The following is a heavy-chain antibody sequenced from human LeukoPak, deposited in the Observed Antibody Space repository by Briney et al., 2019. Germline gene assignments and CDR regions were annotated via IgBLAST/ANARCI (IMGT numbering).Heavy chain of an antibody. Sequence: ASVKVSCKAFGYTFTGYYMHWVRQAPGQGPEWMGWINPSSGATNSAQKFQGRVTMTRDTSITTAHMEVSSLTSDDTAVYYCARGYGPGNSPVSWGQGTLVTVSS. CDR1: GYTFTGYY. CDR3: ARGYGPGNSPVS. D-gene: IGHD3-10*01. V-gene: IGHV1-2*02. CDR2: INPSSGAT. J-gene: IGHJ5*02.